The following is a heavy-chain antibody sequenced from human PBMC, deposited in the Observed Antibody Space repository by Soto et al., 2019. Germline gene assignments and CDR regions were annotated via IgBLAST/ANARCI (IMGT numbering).Heavy chain of an antibody. V-gene: IGHV3-74*01. CDR3: ARGDRGAFDL. Sequence: EVQLVESEGGLVQPGGSLRLSCAASGFTFSYYWMHWVRQAPGQGLVWVSRVHSDGSSTTYADSVKGRFTISRDNAKNTLYLQMSCLWAEDTAVYYCARGDRGAFDLWGHGTMVTVSS. CDR1: GFTFSYYW. CDR2: VHSDGSST. J-gene: IGHJ3*01. D-gene: IGHD2-21*02.